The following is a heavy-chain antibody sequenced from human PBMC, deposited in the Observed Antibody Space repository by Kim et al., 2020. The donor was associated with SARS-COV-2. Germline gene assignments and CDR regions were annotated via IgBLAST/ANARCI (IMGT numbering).Heavy chain of an antibody. V-gene: IGHV1-46*01. CDR1: GYTFTSYY. CDR2: INPSGGST. Sequence: ASVKVSCKASGYTFTSYYMHWVRQAPGQGLEWMGIINPSGGSTSYAQKFQGRVTMTRDTSTSTVYMELSSLRSEDTAVYYCARAGGMGATQPHYYYGMDVWGQGTTVTVSS. CDR3: ARAGGMGATQPHYYYGMDV. J-gene: IGHJ6*02. D-gene: IGHD1-26*01.